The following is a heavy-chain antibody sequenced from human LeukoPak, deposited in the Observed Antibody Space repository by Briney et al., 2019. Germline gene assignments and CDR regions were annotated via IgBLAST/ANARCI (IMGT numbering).Heavy chain of an antibody. V-gene: IGHV5-51*01. CDR3: ARHSTISPGDY. Sequence: GESLKISCKGSGYNYTNYWTAWVRQMPGKGLEWMGIIWPGDSDTRYSPSFQGQVTISVDKSISTAYLQWSSLKASDTAIYYCARHSTISPGDYWGQGTLVTVSS. D-gene: IGHD2/OR15-2a*01. CDR2: IWPGDSDT. J-gene: IGHJ4*02. CDR1: GYNYTNYW.